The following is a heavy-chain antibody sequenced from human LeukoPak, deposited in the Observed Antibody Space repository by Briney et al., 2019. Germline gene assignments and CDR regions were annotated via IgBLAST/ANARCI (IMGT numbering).Heavy chain of an antibody. J-gene: IGHJ6*03. CDR2: ISAYNGNT. Sequence: GASVKVSCKASGHTFTSYGISWVRQAPGQGLEWMGWISAYNGNTNYAQKLQGRVTMTTDTSTSTAYMELRSLRSDDTAVYYCARVFRRRYCSGGSCYPATKDYYMDVWGKGTTVTISS. CDR3: ARVFRRRYCSGGSCYPATKDYYMDV. V-gene: IGHV1-18*01. D-gene: IGHD2-15*01. CDR1: GHTFTSYG.